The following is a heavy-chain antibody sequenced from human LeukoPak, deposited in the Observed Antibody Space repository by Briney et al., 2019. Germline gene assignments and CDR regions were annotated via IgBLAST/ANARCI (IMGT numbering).Heavy chain of an antibody. CDR2: IYYSGST. D-gene: IGHD2-15*01. J-gene: IGHJ3*02. Sequence: SETLSLTCTVSGVSISSSSYYWGWIRQPPGKGLEWIGSIYYSGSTYYNPSLKSRVTISVDTSKNQFSLKLSSVTAADTAVYYCARQGGGDAFDIWGQGTMVTVSS. V-gene: IGHV4-39*01. CDR3: ARQGGGDAFDI. CDR1: GVSISSSSYY.